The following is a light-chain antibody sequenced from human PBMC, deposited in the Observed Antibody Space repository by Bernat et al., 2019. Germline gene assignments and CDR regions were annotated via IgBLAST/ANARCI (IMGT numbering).Light chain of an antibody. CDR3: QTWDTGIEV. CDR1: SGHSGYA. Sequence: QIVLTQSPSASASPGASVKLTCIVSSGHSGYAIAWYQHQPDKGPRYLMKIHPDGVIFKGDGVPDRFSVSRSGSEGFLTISRLRSEDEADYYCQTWDTGIEVFGGGTKLTVL. V-gene: IGLV4-69*01. CDR2: IHPDGVI. J-gene: IGLJ3*02.